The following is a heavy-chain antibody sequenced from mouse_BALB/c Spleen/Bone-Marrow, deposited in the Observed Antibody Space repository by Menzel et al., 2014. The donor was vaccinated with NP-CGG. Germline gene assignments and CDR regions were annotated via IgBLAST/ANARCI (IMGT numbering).Heavy chain of an antibody. V-gene: IGHV14-3*02. D-gene: IGHD1-1*01. CDR3: ARYYCGRSYFDY. CDR2: IDPANGNT. CDR1: GVNIKDTY. J-gene: IGHJ2*02. Sequence: SRGELVKPGALDKLSRTASGVNIKDTYMHWVKQRPEQGLEWIGRIDPANGNTKYDPKFQGKATITADTSSKAAYLQLSSLTSEDTAVYYCARYYCGRSYFDYPGPAPSPTV.